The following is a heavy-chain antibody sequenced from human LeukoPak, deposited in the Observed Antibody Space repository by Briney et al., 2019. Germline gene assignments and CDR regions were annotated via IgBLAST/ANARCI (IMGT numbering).Heavy chain of an antibody. V-gene: IGHV4-30-2*01. J-gene: IGHJ4*02. CDR2: IYHTGNT. CDR3: ARERPLDTVVSQDF. CDR1: GASISSGGYF. Sequence: PSQTLSLTCTVSGASISSGGYFWSWIRQPPGKGLEWIGYIYHTGNTYYNPSLEGRVTMSVDKSKNQFSLSLASVTVADTAVYYCARERPLDTVVSQDFWGQGTLVIVSS. D-gene: IGHD4-23*01.